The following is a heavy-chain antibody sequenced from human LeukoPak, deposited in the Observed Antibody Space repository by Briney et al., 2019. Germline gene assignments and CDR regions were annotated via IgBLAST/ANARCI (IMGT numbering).Heavy chain of an antibody. V-gene: IGHV1-69*13. CDR1: GGTFISYA. J-gene: IGHJ4*02. D-gene: IGHD3-9*01. CDR2: IIPIFGTA. CDR3: ARERSPRTLLRYFDGFDY. Sequence: SVKVSCKASGGTFISYAISWVRQAPGQGLEWMGGIIPIFGTANYAQKFQGRVTITADESTSTAYMELSSLRSEDTAVYYCARERSPRTLLRYFDGFDYWGQGTLVTVSS.